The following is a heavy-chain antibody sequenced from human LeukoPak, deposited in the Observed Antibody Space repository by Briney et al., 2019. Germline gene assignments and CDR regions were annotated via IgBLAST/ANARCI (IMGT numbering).Heavy chain of an antibody. Sequence: ASVKVSCKASGYTFTGYYMHWVRQATGQGLEWMGWMNPNSGNTGYAQKFQGRVTITRNTSISTAYMELSSLRSEDTAVYYCARGDYGSGRGSYFDYWGQGTLVTVSS. D-gene: IGHD3-10*01. CDR2: MNPNSGNT. V-gene: IGHV1-8*03. J-gene: IGHJ4*02. CDR3: ARGDYGSGRGSYFDY. CDR1: GYTFTGYY.